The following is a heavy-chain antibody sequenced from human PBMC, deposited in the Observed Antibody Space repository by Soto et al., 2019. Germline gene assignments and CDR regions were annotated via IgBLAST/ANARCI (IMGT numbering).Heavy chain of an antibody. V-gene: IGHV4-4*02. D-gene: IGHD5-18*01. J-gene: IGHJ4*02. CDR3: ASHRGNTYGPYDY. Sequence: VQLQESGPGLVKPSGTLSLTCAVSGGSISSGNWWSWVRQSPRKGLEWIGEISHSGNTNHNPSLKCRVTISIDKSKSQFSLKLTSVTAADPAVYYCASHRGNTYGPYDYWGQGTLVSVSS. CDR1: GGSISSGNW. CDR2: ISHSGNT.